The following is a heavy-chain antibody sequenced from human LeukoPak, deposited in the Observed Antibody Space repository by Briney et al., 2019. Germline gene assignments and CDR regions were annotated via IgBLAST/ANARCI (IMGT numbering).Heavy chain of an antibody. J-gene: IGHJ6*04. D-gene: IGHD3-10*01. CDR1: GGSISSYY. V-gene: IGHV4-59*01. Sequence: SETLSLTCTVSGGSISSYYWSWIRQPPGKGLEWVGYIYYSGRNNYNPSLKSRVTISVDTSKNQFSLKLSSVTAADTAVYYCARMGLWFEELSTYYYYGMDVWGKGTTVTVSS. CDR3: ARMGLWFEELSTYYYYGMDV. CDR2: IYYSGRN.